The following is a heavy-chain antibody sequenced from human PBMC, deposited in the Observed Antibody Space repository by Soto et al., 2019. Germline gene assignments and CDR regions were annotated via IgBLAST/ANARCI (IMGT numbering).Heavy chain of an antibody. CDR3: AREGSGYNL. J-gene: IGHJ1*01. CDR2: IIPVFGRP. D-gene: IGHD5-12*01. Sequence: SVKVSFKASGGSFSSFGISWVRQAPGQGLEWMGGIIPVFGRPNYAQRFRGRLTITADESTNTVYLELIDLRSEDTAVYYCAREGSGYNLWGQGTQVTVSS. CDR1: GGSFSSFG. V-gene: IGHV1-69*13.